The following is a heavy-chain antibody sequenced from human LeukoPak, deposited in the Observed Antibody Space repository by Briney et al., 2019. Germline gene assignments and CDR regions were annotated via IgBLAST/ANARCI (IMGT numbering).Heavy chain of an antibody. J-gene: IGHJ6*03. V-gene: IGHV4-34*01. CDR3: ARWRLITPRGGNFYYYYYVDV. Sequence: PSETLSLTCVVYGGSFSGYYWSWIRQPPGKGLEWIGEVNHRGSTNYNPSLKSRVAISVDTSKNQFSLRVSSVTAADTAVYFCARWRLITPRGGNFYYYYYVDVWGRGTTVTVSS. CDR1: GGSFSGYY. D-gene: IGHD4-23*01. CDR2: VNHRGST.